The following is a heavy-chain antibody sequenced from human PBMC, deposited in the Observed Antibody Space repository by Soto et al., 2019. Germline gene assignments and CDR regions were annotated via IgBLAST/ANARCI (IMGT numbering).Heavy chain of an antibody. Sequence: SETLSLTCTVSGGSISSSSYYWGWIRQPPGKGLEWIGSIYYSGSTYYNPSLKSRVTISVDTSKNQFSLKLSSVTAADTAVYYCARQQGLLWFGERWFDPWGQGTLVTVS. J-gene: IGHJ5*02. CDR3: ARQQGLLWFGERWFDP. V-gene: IGHV4-39*01. D-gene: IGHD3-10*01. CDR1: GGSISSSSYY. CDR2: IYYSGST.